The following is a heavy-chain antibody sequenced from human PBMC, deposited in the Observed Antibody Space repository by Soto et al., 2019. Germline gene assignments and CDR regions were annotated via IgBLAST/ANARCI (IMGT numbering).Heavy chain of an antibody. CDR2: INHSGST. D-gene: IGHD2-8*01. J-gene: IGHJ5*02. CDR1: GGSFSVYY. Sequence: SETLSLTCSVYGGSFSVYYWSWIRQPPGKGLEWIGEINHSGSTNYNPSLKSRVTISVDTSKNQFSLKLSSVTAADTAVYYCARGGDIVLMVYAIRREDNWFDPWGQGTLVTVSS. CDR3: ARGGDIVLMVYAIRREDNWFDP. V-gene: IGHV4-34*01.